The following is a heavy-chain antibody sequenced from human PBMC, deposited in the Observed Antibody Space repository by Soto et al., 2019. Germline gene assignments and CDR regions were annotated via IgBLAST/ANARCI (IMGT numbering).Heavy chain of an antibody. CDR1: GGSFSGYY. V-gene: IGHV4-34*01. Sequence: LSLTCAVYGGSFSGYYWSWIRQPPGKGLEWIGEINHSGSTNYNPSLKSRVTISVDTSKNQFSLKLSSVTAADTAVYYCARRGRQWLVRGYYYYMDVWGKGTTVTVSS. CDR3: ARRGRQWLVRGYYYYMDV. CDR2: INHSGST. D-gene: IGHD6-19*01. J-gene: IGHJ6*03.